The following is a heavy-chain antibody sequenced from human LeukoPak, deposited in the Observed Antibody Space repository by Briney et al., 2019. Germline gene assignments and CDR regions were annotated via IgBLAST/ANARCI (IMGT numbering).Heavy chain of an antibody. J-gene: IGHJ3*02. V-gene: IGHV4-59*01. CDR2: IYYSGST. D-gene: IGHD3-9*01. CDR3: VRAGNYDILTGYYNRWAFDI. Sequence: SETLSLTCTVSGGSISSYYWSWIRQPPGKGLEWIGYIYYSGSTNYNPSLKSRVTISVDTSKNQFSLKLSSVTAADTAVYYCVRAGNYDILTGYYNRWAFDIWGQGTMVTVSS. CDR1: GGSISSYY.